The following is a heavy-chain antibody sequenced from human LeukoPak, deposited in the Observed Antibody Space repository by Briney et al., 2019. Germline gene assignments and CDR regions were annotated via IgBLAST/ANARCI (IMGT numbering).Heavy chain of an antibody. Sequence: PSETLSLTCTVSGGSISSYYWSWIRRPAGKGLEWIGRIYTSGSTNYNPSLKSRVTISVDTSKNQFSLKLSPVTAADTAVYYCARQGVGASYYFDYWGQGTLVTVSS. CDR2: IYTSGST. D-gene: IGHD1-26*01. V-gene: IGHV4-4*07. CDR3: ARQGVGASYYFDY. CDR1: GGSISSYY. J-gene: IGHJ4*02.